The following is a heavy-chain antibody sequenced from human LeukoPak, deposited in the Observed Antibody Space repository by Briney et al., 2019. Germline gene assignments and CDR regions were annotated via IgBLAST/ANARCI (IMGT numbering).Heavy chain of an antibody. CDR3: ARLGIVVVPAAIEYGYFDY. CDR2: IIPILGIA. V-gene: IGHV1-69*04. CDR1: GGTFSSYA. Sequence: GASVKVSCKASGGTFSSYAISWVRQAPGQGLEWMGRIIPILGIANYAQKFQGRVTITADKSTSTAYMELGSLRSEDTAVYYCARLGIVVVPAAIEYGYFDYWGQGTLVTVSS. D-gene: IGHD2-2*02. J-gene: IGHJ4*02.